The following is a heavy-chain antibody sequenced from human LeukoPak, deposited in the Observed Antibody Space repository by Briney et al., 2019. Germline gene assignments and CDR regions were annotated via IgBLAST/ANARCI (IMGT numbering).Heavy chain of an antibody. Sequence: GGSLSLSCAASGFTFSSYGMNWVRQAPGKGLEWVSYIGTSSSTIYYADSVKGRFTISRDNAKNSLYLQMNSLRDEDTAVYYCARHDYGGNSGDNWGQGTLVTVSS. CDR3: ARHDYGGNSGDN. J-gene: IGHJ4*02. CDR2: IGTSSSTI. D-gene: IGHD4-23*01. V-gene: IGHV3-48*02. CDR1: GFTFSSYG.